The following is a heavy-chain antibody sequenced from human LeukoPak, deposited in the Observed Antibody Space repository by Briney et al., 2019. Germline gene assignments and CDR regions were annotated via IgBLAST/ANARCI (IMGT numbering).Heavy chain of an antibody. CDR2: IYYSGST. CDR3: ARPTYSPFAFDI. V-gene: IGHV4-39*01. Sequence: SETLSLTCSVSGDSISSSVYYWGWIRQPPGKGLEWIGSIYYSGSTYYNLSLKSRVTISVDTSKNQFSLKIYSVTATDTAMYCCARPTYSPFAFDIWGQGTMVTVSS. J-gene: IGHJ3*02. D-gene: IGHD2-15*01. CDR1: GDSISSSVYY.